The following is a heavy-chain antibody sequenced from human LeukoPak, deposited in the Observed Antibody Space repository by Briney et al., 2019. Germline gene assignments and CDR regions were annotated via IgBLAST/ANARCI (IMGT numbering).Heavy chain of an antibody. V-gene: IGHV1-69*13. D-gene: IGHD2-15*01. Sequence: SVKVSCKASGGTFSSYAISWVRQAPGQGLEWMGGIIPIFGTANYAQKFQGRVTITADESSSTAYMELSSLRSEDTAVYYCARDNGGSWVVDAFDIWGQGTMVTVSS. CDR3: ARDNGGSWVVDAFDI. CDR2: IIPIFGTA. CDR1: GGTFSSYA. J-gene: IGHJ3*02.